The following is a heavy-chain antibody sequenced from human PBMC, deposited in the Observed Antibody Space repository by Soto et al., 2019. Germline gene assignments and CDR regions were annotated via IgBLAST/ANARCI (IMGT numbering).Heavy chain of an antibody. Sequence: EVQLVESGGGLIQPGGSLRLSCAAFGFIFNTYSMNWVRQAPGKGLEWVSYISGSSQTIFYADSVRGRFTISRDNANNSTYLQMVSLRDEDTAVYYCARTLSWRRGPFDSWGQGTLVTVSS. V-gene: IGHV3-48*02. CDR1: GFIFNTYS. J-gene: IGHJ4*02. D-gene: IGHD2-15*01. CDR3: ARTLSWRRGPFDS. CDR2: ISGSSQTI.